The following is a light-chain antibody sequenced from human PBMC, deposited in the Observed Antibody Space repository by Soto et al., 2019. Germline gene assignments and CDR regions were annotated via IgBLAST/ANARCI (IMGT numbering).Light chain of an antibody. Sequence: EIVMTQSPATLSVSPGERATFSCRASQSASTNVAWYQQKPGQAPRLLIYDASTRATGIPARFSGSGSGTEFTLTISSLQSEDFAVYYCQQYSTSPRTFGRGTKVDIK. J-gene: IGKJ1*01. V-gene: IGKV3-15*01. CDR1: QSASTN. CDR3: QQYSTSPRT. CDR2: DAS.